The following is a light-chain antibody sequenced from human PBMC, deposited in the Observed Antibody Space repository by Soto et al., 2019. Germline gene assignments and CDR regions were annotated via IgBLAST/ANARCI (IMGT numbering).Light chain of an antibody. CDR3: CSYAESSTPFV. CDR2: GDR. CDR1: SSDVGSSNL. J-gene: IGLJ1*01. V-gene: IGLV2-23*01. Sequence: QSALTQPASVSGSPGQSLTISCTGTSSDVGSSNLVSWYQHLPGKAPQLIIYGDRQRHSGVSDRFSGSKSGNRASLTISGLQAEDEADYYCCSYAESSTPFVFGTGTKVTVL.